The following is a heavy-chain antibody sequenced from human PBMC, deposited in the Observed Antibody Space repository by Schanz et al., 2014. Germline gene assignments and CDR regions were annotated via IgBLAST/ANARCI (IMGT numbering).Heavy chain of an antibody. Sequence: QVQLVESGGGVVQPGRSLRLSCAASGFMFSSYGMHWVRQAPGKGLEWVGVISYDGSKKSYADSVKGRFTISRDNAKNSVFLQMNSLRAEDTAVYYCAKYRGYYRVSGSYRELEYWGQGTLVTVSS. CDR3: AKYRGYYRVSGSYRELEY. CDR1: GFMFSSYG. D-gene: IGHD3-10*01. V-gene: IGHV3-30*18. CDR2: ISYDGSKK. J-gene: IGHJ4*02.